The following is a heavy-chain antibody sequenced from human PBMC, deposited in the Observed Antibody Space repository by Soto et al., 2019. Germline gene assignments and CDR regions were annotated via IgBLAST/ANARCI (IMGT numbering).Heavy chain of an antibody. Sequence: TLSLTCAVSGGSISSSNWWSWVRQPPGKGLEWIGEIYHSGSTNYNPSLKSRVTISVDKSKNQFSLKLSSVTAADTAVYYCAREFSSSSGENWFDPWGQGTLVTVSS. V-gene: IGHV4-4*02. D-gene: IGHD6-6*01. J-gene: IGHJ5*02. CDR1: GGSISSSNW. CDR3: AREFSSSSGENWFDP. CDR2: IYHSGST.